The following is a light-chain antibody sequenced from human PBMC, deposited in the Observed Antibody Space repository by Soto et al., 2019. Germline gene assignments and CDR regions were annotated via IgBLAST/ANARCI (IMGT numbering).Light chain of an antibody. CDR1: SCNIGSNT. Sequence: QSVLTQPPSASGTPGQRVTISCSGSSCNIGSNTVNWYQQLPGTAPKLLIYSNNQRPSGVPDRFSGSKSGTSASLAISGLQSEDEADYYCAAWDDSLNVSFGGGTKLTVL. V-gene: IGLV1-44*01. CDR3: AAWDDSLNVS. J-gene: IGLJ2*01. CDR2: SNN.